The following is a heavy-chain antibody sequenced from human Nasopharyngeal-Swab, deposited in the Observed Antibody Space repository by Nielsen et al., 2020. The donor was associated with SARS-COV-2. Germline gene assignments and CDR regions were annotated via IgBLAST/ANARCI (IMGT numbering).Heavy chain of an antibody. Sequence: GGSLRLSCAASGFTFSSYSMNWVRQAPGKGLEWLSYISTSSGTIYYADSVKGRFTISRDNAKNSLYLQMGSLRDEDTAVYYCARVRGAGWYHDYWGQGTLVTVSS. V-gene: IGHV3-48*02. J-gene: IGHJ4*02. CDR3: ARVRGAGWYHDY. D-gene: IGHD6-19*01. CDR2: ISTSSGTI. CDR1: GFTFSSYS.